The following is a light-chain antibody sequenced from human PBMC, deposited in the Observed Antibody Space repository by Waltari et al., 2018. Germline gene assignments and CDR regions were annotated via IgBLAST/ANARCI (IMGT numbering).Light chain of an antibody. Sequence: AIQMTQSPSSLSTSVGDRVTITCRASQAIRNDLGWYQQKPGKAPKLLIYAASSLQSGGPSRFSGSGSGTDFTLTISSLQPEDFATYYCLQDYNFPRTFGQGTKVEIK. V-gene: IGKV1-6*01. CDR2: AAS. J-gene: IGKJ1*01. CDR1: QAIRND. CDR3: LQDYNFPRT.